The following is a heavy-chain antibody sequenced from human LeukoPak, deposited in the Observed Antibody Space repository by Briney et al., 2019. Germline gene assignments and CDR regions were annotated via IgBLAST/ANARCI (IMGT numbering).Heavy chain of an antibody. Sequence: PSETLSLTCTVSGGSISSYYWSWIRQPPGKGLEWIGYIYYSGSTNYNPSLKGRVTISVDTSKNQFSLKLSSVTAADTAVYYCARHVHGGNNILDYWGQGTLVTVSS. D-gene: IGHD4-23*01. J-gene: IGHJ4*02. CDR1: GGSISSYY. V-gene: IGHV4-59*08. CDR2: IYYSGST. CDR3: ARHVHGGNNILDY.